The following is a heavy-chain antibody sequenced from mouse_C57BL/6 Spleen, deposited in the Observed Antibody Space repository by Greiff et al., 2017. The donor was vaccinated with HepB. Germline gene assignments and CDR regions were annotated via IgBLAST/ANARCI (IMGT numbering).Heavy chain of an antibody. V-gene: IGHV1-61*01. J-gene: IGHJ4*01. CDR2: IYPSDSET. D-gene: IGHD2-5*01. CDR3: ARAYYSNYGYAMDY. Sequence: QVQLQQPGAELVRPGSSVKLSCKASGYTFTSYWMDWVKQRPGQGLEWIGNIYPSDSETHYNQKFKDKATLTVDKSSSTAYMQLSSLTSEDSAVYYGARAYYSNYGYAMDYWGQGTSVTVSS. CDR1: GYTFTSYW.